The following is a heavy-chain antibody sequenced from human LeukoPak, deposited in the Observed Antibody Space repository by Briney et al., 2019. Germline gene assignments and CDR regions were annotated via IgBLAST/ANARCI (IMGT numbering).Heavy chain of an antibody. CDR3: ATHKRPDWYFDL. J-gene: IGHJ2*01. CDR2: IYYSEST. Sequence: SETLSLTCTVSGGSISSYYWSWIRQPPGKGLEWIGYIYYSESTNYNPSLKSRVTITVDTSKNQFSLKLSSVTAADTAVYYCATHKRPDWYFDLWGRGTLVTVSS. CDR1: GGSISSYY. V-gene: IGHV4-59*08.